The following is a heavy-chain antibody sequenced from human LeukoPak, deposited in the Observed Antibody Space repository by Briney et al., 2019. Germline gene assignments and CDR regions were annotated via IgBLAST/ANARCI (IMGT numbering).Heavy chain of an antibody. D-gene: IGHD4-17*01. CDR2: SSYDGSDK. CDR3: AKSADEFGDYEEVGSLDY. V-gene: IGHV3-30*18. Sequence: GGSPRLSCAASGFTFRRFGMHWVRQAPGKGLEWVAVSSYDGSDKYYGGSVKGRFIISRDNSKNTLYLQMNSLRAEDTAIYFCAKSADEFGDYEEVGSLDYWGQGTLVTVSS. J-gene: IGHJ4*02. CDR1: GFTFRRFG.